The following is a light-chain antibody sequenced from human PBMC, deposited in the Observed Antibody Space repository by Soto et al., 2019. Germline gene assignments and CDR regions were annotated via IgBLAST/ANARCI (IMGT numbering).Light chain of an antibody. CDR3: QQYATSPQT. CDR2: GAS. J-gene: IGKJ4*01. Sequence: ENVLTQSPGRLSLSPGERATLSCRASQTVARSSIAWYQQKVGQPPRLLIYGASGRATGVPDRISGSGSGTVSTLTIERVEAEDFAVYHCQQYATSPQTFGGGTTLEIK. V-gene: IGKV3-20*01. CDR1: QTVARSS.